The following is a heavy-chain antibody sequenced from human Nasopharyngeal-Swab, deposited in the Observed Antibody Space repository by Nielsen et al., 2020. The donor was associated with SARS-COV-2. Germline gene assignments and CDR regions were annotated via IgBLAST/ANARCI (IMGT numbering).Heavy chain of an antibody. J-gene: IGHJ5*02. CDR2: ISNNGGFT. V-gene: IGHV3-64D*06. CDR1: GFTFSSYA. Sequence: GGSLRLSCSASGFTFSSYAMHWVRQAPGKGLEYVSAISNNGGFTYYADSVKGRFTISRDNSKDTLYLQLSSLRAEDTALYYCVKEPYGSSVYFSYRWCQGTLVTVSS. D-gene: IGHD3-22*01. CDR3: VKEPYGSSVYFSYR.